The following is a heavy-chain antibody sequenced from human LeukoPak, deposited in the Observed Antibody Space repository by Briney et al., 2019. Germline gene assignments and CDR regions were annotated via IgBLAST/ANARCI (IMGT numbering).Heavy chain of an antibody. J-gene: IGHJ6*03. V-gene: IGHV4-59*01. D-gene: IGHD2/OR15-2a*01. CDR3: ARSHYGNTDTNYYMDV. Sequence: SSETLSLTCTVSGDSISSYYWSWIRQPPGKGLEWIGYFYNSGNTNYNPSLKSRVTISVDTSKNQVSLKLNSVTAADTAVYYCARSHYGNTDTNYYMDVWGKGTTVSVSS. CDR2: FYNSGNT. CDR1: GDSISSYY.